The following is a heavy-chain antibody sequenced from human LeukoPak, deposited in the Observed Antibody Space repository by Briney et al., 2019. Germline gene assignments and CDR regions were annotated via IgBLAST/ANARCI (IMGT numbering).Heavy chain of an antibody. CDR3: ARAQYYGSGSYMNWFDP. Sequence: PSETLSLTCTVSGGSISSYCWSWIRQPPGKGLEWIGYIYYSGSTNYNPSLKSRVTISVDTSKNQFSLKLSSVTAADTAVYYCARAQYYGSGSYMNWFDPWGQGTLVTVSS. CDR1: GGSISSYC. CDR2: IYYSGST. D-gene: IGHD3-10*01. J-gene: IGHJ5*02. V-gene: IGHV4-59*01.